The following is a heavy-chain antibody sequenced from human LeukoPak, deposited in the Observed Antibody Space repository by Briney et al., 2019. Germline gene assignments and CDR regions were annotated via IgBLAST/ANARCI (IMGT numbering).Heavy chain of an antibody. J-gene: IGHJ6*02. CDR3: ARDLRTTGYSSSWVHGPHYCYYGMDV. CDR1: GGTFSSYA. V-gene: IGHV1-69*04. CDR2: IIPIFGIA. D-gene: IGHD6-13*01. Sequence: SSVKVSCKASGGTFSSYAISWVRQAPGQGLEWMGRIIPIFGIANYAQKFQGRVTITADKSTSTAYMELSSLRSEDTAVYYCARDLRTTGYSSSWVHGPHYCYYGMDVWGQGTTVTVSS.